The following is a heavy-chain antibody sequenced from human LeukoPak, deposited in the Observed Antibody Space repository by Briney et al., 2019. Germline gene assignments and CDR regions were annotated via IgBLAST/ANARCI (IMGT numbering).Heavy chain of an antibody. J-gene: IGHJ4*02. Sequence: PSGTLSLTCAVSGGSISSSNWWSWVRQPPGKGLEWIGEIYHSGSTNYNPSLKSRVTISVDTSKNQFSLKLSSVTAADTAVYYCARITMVRGGKDYWGQGTLVTVSS. D-gene: IGHD3-10*01. CDR3: ARITMVRGGKDY. CDR1: GGSISSSNW. V-gene: IGHV4-4*02. CDR2: IYHSGST.